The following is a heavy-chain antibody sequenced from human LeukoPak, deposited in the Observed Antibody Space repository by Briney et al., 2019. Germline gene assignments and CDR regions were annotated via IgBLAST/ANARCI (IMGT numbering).Heavy chain of an antibody. CDR1: GGSISSYY. Sequence: SETLSLTCTVSGGSISSYYWSWIRQPPGKGLEWIGYIYYSGSTNYNPSLKSRVTISVDTSKNQFSLKLSSVTAADTAVYYCARGIDYDAYFQHWGQGTLVTVSS. CDR2: IYYSGST. D-gene: IGHD4/OR15-4a*01. V-gene: IGHV4-59*01. CDR3: ARGIDYDAYFQH. J-gene: IGHJ1*01.